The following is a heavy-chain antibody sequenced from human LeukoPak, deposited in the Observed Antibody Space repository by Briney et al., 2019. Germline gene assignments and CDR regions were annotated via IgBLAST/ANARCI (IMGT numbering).Heavy chain of an antibody. D-gene: IGHD2-21*02. CDR2: IIPIFGTA. CDR3: ASLKFPARGDHYYFDY. J-gene: IGHJ4*02. CDR1: GGTFSSYA. V-gene: IGHV1-69*01. Sequence: GASVKVSCKASGGTFSSYAISWVRQAPGQGLEWMGGIIPIFGTANYAQKFQGRVTITADESTSTAYMELSSLRSEDTAVYYCASLKFPARGDHYYFDYWGQGTLVTVSS.